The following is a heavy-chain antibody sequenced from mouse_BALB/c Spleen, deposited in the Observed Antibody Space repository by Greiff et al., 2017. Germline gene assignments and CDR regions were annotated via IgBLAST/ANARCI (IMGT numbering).Heavy chain of an antibody. CDR2: IYPGDGDT. Sequence: QVQLQQSGAELARPGASVKLSCKASGYTFTSYWMQWVKQRPGQGLEWIGAIYPGDGDTRYTQKFKGKATLTADKSSSTAYMQLSSLASEDSAVYYCARSRGYLLYYFDYWGQGTTLTVSS. CDR1: GYTFTSYW. V-gene: IGHV1-87*01. CDR3: ARSRGYLLYYFDY. J-gene: IGHJ2*01. D-gene: IGHD2-2*01.